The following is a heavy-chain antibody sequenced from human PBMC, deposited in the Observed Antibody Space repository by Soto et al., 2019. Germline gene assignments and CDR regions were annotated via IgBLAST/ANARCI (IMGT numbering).Heavy chain of an antibody. Sequence: QVQLVQSGAEVKKPGASVKVSCKASGYTFTSYGISWVRQAPGQGLEWMGWISAYNGNTNYAQKLQGRVTMTTDTSTSTAYMELRSLRSDDTAVYYCARGRYFSSPSCYAFEAEYFQHWGQGTLVTVSS. V-gene: IGHV1-18*01. D-gene: IGHD2-2*01. J-gene: IGHJ1*01. CDR3: ARGRYFSSPSCYAFEAEYFQH. CDR1: GYTFTSYG. CDR2: ISAYNGNT.